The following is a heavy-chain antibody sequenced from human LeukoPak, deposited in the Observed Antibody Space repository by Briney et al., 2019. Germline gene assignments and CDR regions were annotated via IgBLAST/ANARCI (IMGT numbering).Heavy chain of an antibody. D-gene: IGHD6-13*01. CDR3: ATEQLAAAGTVLDY. J-gene: IGHJ4*02. Sequence: GGSLRLSCAASGFTFSSYGMSWVRQAPGKGLEWVSAISGSGGSTYYADSVKGRFTISRDNAQNSLYLQMNSLRAEDTAVYYCATEQLAAAGTVLDYWGQGTLVTVSS. CDR1: GFTFSSYG. V-gene: IGHV3-23*01. CDR2: ISGSGGST.